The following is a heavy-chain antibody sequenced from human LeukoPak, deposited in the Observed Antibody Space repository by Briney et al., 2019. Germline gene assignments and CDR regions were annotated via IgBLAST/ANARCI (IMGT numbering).Heavy chain of an antibody. CDR2: IYYSGST. V-gene: IGHV4-39*07. J-gene: IGHJ4*02. CDR3: ARVTEYSSSSPDY. CDR1: GGSISSSSYY. Sequence: PSETLSLTCTVSGGSISSSSYYWGWIRQPPGKGLEWIGSIYYSGSTYYNPSLKSRVAISVDTSKNQFSLKLSSVTAADTAVYYCARVTEYSSSSPDYWGQGTLVTVSS. D-gene: IGHD6-6*01.